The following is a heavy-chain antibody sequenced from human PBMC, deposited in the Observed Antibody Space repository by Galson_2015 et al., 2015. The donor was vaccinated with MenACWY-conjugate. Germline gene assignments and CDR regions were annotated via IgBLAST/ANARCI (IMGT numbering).Heavy chain of an antibody. CDR3: AKENPTTTAFDI. Sequence: SLRLSCAASGFTFRSYAMGWVRQAPGKGLEWVSIISDNGDRTYYTDSVKGRFTISRDNSENTLYLQVNNLRVEDTAVYYCAKENPTTTAFDIWGQWTMVTVSS. V-gene: IGHV3-23*01. D-gene: IGHD4-11*01. CDR1: GFTFRSYA. CDR2: ISDNGDRT. J-gene: IGHJ3*02.